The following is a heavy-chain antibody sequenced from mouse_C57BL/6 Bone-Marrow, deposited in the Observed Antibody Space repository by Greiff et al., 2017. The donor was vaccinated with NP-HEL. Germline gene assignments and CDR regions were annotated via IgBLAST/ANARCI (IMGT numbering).Heavy chain of an antibody. Sequence: EVHLVESGGGLVKPGGSLKLSCAASGFTFSSYAMSWVRQTPEKRLEWVATISDGGSYTYYPDNVKGRFTISRDNAKNNLYLQMSHLKSEDTAMYYCARDREGPFDYWGQGTTLTVSS. V-gene: IGHV5-4*01. J-gene: IGHJ2*01. CDR1: GFTFSSYA. CDR2: ISDGGSYT. CDR3: ARDREGPFDY.